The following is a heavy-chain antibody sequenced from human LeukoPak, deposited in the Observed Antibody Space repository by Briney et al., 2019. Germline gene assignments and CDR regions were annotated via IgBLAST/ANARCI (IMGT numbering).Heavy chain of an antibody. CDR1: GSSLTSYFF. CDR2: IYHSWGI. Sequence: SETLSLTCAVSGSSLTSYFFGGWIRQPPGKGLEWIATIYHSWGIYFNPSLKSRVTISLDASKNQFSLKLASLTAADTAIYYCARNVTAGFFDYWGQGILVTVSS. CDR3: ARNVTAGFFDY. J-gene: IGHJ4*02. V-gene: IGHV4-38-2*01. D-gene: IGHD1-1*01.